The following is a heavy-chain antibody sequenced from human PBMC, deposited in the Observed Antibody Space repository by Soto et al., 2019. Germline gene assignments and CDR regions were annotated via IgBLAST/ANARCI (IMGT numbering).Heavy chain of an antibody. CDR1: GFTFSSFA. CDR3: AGPGYSSQDY. CDR2: ISGSGDGT. J-gene: IGHJ4*02. V-gene: IGHV3-23*01. D-gene: IGHD5-18*01. Sequence: QPGGALRLSCSASGFTFSSFALGWVRQAPGVVLEGVSAISGSGDGTAYAGSVKGRFPISRDNSKNTLYLQMNSLRAEDTAVYYCAGPGYSSQDYWGQGALVTVSS.